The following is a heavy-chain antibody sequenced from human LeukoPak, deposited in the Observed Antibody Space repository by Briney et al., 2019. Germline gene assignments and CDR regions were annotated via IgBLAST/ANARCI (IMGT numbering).Heavy chain of an antibody. J-gene: IGHJ4*02. V-gene: IGHV3-23*01. Sequence: GGSLRLSCAASGFTFSNYAMPWVRQAPGKGLEWVSTISGSGDSTYYSDSVKGRFTISRDNAKNSLYLQMNSLRAEDTAVYYCARDPYYDFWSGYPYFDYWGQGTLVTVSS. CDR2: ISGSGDST. CDR1: GFTFSNYA. CDR3: ARDPYYDFWSGYPYFDY. D-gene: IGHD3-3*01.